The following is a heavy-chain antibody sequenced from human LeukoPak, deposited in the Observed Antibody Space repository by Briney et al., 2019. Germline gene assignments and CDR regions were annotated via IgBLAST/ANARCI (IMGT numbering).Heavy chain of an antibody. J-gene: IGHJ4*02. Sequence: GGSLRLSCTASGFSFSSYWMSWVRQAPGRGLEWVANIKQQGSEIYYVDSVKGRFTISRDNAKNSLYLRMNSLRAEDTAVYYCAREQAESGGFDYWGQGTLVTVSS. CDR2: IKQQGSEI. CDR1: GFSFSSYW. V-gene: IGHV3-7*01. CDR3: AREQAESGGFDY. D-gene: IGHD3-10*01.